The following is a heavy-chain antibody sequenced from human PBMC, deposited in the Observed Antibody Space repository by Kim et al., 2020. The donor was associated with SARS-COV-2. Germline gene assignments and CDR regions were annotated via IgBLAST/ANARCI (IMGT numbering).Heavy chain of an antibody. CDR3: ARIHPYYYGSGSLDP. D-gene: IGHD3-10*01. Sequence: SGPTLVNPTQTLTLTCTFSGFSLSTSGMCVSWIRQPPGKALEWLARIDWDDDKYYSTSLKTRLTISKDTSKNQVVLTMTNMDPVDTATYYCARIHPYYYGSGSLDPWGQGTLVTVSS. CDR2: IDWDDDK. J-gene: IGHJ5*02. CDR1: GFSLSTSGMC. V-gene: IGHV2-70*11.